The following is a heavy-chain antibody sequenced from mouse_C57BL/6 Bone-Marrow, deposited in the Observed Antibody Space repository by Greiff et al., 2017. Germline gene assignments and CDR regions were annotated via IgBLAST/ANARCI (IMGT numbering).Heavy chain of an antibody. CDR1: GYTFTSYW. CDR2: IDPSDSYT. J-gene: IGHJ1*03. Sequence: QVQLKQPGAELVKPGASVKLSCKASGYTFTSYWMPWVKQRPGQGLEWIGEIDPSDSYTNYNQKFKGKATLTVDTSSSTAYMQLSSLTSEDSAVYYCASCTTGEEYFDVWGTGTTVTVSS. V-gene: IGHV1-50*01. D-gene: IGHD1-1*01. CDR3: ASCTTGEEYFDV.